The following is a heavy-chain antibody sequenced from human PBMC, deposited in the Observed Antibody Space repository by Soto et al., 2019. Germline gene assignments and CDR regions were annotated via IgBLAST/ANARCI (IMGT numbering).Heavy chain of an antibody. CDR3: AKTRGAMIYAISVYGMDV. CDR2: ISGSADST. Sequence: EVQLLESGGGFIHPGGSLRLSCAASGFSFSSFAMNWVRQAPGKGLEWVSIISGSADSTFYADSVKGRFTISRDNSKSTLYLQINSGRAEDTAVYYCAKTRGAMIYAISVYGMDVWGQGTTVTVSS. D-gene: IGHD2-8*01. J-gene: IGHJ6*02. V-gene: IGHV3-23*01. CDR1: GFSFSSFA.